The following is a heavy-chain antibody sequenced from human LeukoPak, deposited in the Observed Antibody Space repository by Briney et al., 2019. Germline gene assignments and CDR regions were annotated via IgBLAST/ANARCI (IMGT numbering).Heavy chain of an antibody. Sequence: GRSLRLSCAASGFTFSSYVMHWVRQAPGKGLEWVAVISYDGSNEYYADSVKGRFTISRDNSKNTLYLQMDSLRAEDTALYYCAKDHTTYQDGDWFDPWGQGTLVTVSS. V-gene: IGHV3-30*04. CDR3: AKDHTTYQDGDWFDP. D-gene: IGHD1-26*01. CDR2: ISYDGSNE. CDR1: GFTFSSYV. J-gene: IGHJ5*02.